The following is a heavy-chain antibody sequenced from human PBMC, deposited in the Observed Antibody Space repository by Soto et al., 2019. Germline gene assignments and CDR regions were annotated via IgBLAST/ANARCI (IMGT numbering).Heavy chain of an antibody. Sequence: SVKVSCKASGGTFSSYAISWVRQAPGQGLEWMGGIIPIFGTANYAQKFQGRVTITADESTSTAYMELSSLRSEDTAVYYCARTHRPTVVRSGFDYWGQGTLVTFSS. CDR3: ARTHRPTVVRSGFDY. J-gene: IGHJ4*02. CDR2: IIPIFGTA. CDR1: GGTFSSYA. V-gene: IGHV1-69*13. D-gene: IGHD2-15*01.